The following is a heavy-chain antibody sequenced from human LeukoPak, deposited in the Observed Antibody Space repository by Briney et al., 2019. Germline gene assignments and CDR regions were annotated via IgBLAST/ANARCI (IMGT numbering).Heavy chain of an antibody. Sequence: ASVKVSCKASGYTFTGYYMHWVRQAPGQGLEWMGWISAYNGNTNYAQKLQGRVTMTTDTSTSTAYMELRSLRSDDTAVYYCARGSSWYSYEDYWGQGTLVTVSS. V-gene: IGHV1-18*04. CDR3: ARGSSWYSYEDY. CDR2: ISAYNGNT. CDR1: GYTFTGYY. D-gene: IGHD6-13*01. J-gene: IGHJ4*02.